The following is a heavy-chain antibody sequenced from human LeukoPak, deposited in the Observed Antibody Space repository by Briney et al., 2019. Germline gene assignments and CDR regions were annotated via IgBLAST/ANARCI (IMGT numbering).Heavy chain of an antibody. Sequence: PSETLSLTCTVSGGSISSYYWSWIRQPAGKGLKWVGRIYTSGSTNHNPSLKSRVTMSVDTSKNQFSLKLSSVTAADTAVYYCARGDASPYDFSYYYYMDVWGKGTTVTVSS. CDR1: GGSISSYY. D-gene: IGHD3-3*01. V-gene: IGHV4-4*07. CDR3: ARGDASPYDFSYYYYMDV. CDR2: IYTSGST. J-gene: IGHJ6*03.